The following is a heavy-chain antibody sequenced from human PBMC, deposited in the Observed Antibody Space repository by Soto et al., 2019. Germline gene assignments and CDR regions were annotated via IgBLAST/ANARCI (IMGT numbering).Heavy chain of an antibody. D-gene: IGHD6-13*01. J-gene: IGHJ6*02. CDR3: AGERIAAADPGAAYYYYGMDV. V-gene: IGHV1-46*01. CDR2: INPSGGST. CDR1: GYTFTSYY. Sequence: GGSVKVSCKASGYTFTSYYMHWVRQAPGQGLEWMGIINPSGGSTSYAQKFQGRVTMTRDTSTSTVYMELSSLRSEDTAVYYCAGERIAAADPGAAYYYYGMDVSGQGTTVTVSS.